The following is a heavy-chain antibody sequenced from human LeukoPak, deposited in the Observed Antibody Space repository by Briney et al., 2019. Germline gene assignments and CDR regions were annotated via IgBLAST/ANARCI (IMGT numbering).Heavy chain of an antibody. V-gene: IGHV3-13*01. CDR2: IGTAGDT. CDR3: ARGYYYDSSGYWAFDY. J-gene: IGHJ4*02. Sequence: PGGALRLSCAASGFTFSSYDMHWVRQATGKGLEWVSAIGTAGDTYYPGSVKGRFTISRENAKNSLYLQMNSLRAGDTAVYYCARGYYYDSSGYWAFDYWGQGTLVTVSS. CDR1: GFTFSSYD. D-gene: IGHD3-22*01.